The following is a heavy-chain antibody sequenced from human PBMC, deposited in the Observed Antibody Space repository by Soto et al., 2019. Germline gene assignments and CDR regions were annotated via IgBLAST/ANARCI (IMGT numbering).Heavy chain of an antibody. CDR1: GFTVSSNY. CDR2: IYSGGST. D-gene: IGHD1-7*01. Sequence: TGGSLRLSCAASGFTVSSNYMSWVRQAPGKGLEWVSVIYSGGSTYYADSVKGRFTISRDNSKNTLYLQMNSLRAEDTAVYYCARLTGTTTKTYYYYYMDVWGKGTTVTVSS. V-gene: IGHV3-66*01. CDR3: ARLTGTTTKTYYYYYMDV. J-gene: IGHJ6*03.